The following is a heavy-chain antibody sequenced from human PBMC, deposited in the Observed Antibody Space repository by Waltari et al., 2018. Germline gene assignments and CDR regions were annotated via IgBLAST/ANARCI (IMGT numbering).Heavy chain of an antibody. Sequence: EVQVLESGGGLVQPGVSLRLSCTASGLRFSTYGMSWVRQAPGKGREWVSTISGTTDGITYADPGKGRFTISRDNSKNTLYLQMNSLRVEDTAVYYCATGGAYCFADCHSIHWGQGTLVTVSS. CDR3: ATGGAYCFADCHSIH. J-gene: IGHJ4*02. D-gene: IGHD2-21*02. V-gene: IGHV3-23*01. CDR2: ISGTTDGI. CDR1: GLRFSTYG.